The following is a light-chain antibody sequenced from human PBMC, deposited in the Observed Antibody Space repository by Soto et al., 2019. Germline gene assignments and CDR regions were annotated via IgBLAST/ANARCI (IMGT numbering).Light chain of an antibody. CDR1: QSVRSSY. CDR3: QQYVTLPPRCT. CDR2: GAS. V-gene: IGKV3-20*01. J-gene: IGKJ2*02. Sequence: EIVLTQSPGTLSLSPGERATLSCRASQSVRSSYLAWYQQKPGQAPRLLINGASIRATGIPDRFSGSGSGTEFTLTISRLEPEDFAVYYCQQYVTLPPRCTFGQGTKLEIK.